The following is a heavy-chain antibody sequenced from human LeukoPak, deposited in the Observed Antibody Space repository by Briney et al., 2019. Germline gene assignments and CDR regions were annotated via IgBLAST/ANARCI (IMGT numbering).Heavy chain of an antibody. J-gene: IGHJ3*02. D-gene: IGHD4-17*01. V-gene: IGHV3-23*01. CDR1: GFTFSSYA. Sequence: GSLSLSCAASGFTFSSYAMSWVRQAPGKGLEWVSAISGSGGSTYYADSVKGRFTISRDNSKNTLYLQMNSLRAEDTAVYYCAKAGLRDDAFDIWGQGTMATVSS. CDR3: AKAGLRDDAFDI. CDR2: ISGSGGST.